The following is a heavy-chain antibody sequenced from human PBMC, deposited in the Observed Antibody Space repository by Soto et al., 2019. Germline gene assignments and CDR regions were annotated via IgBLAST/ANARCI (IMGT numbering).Heavy chain of an antibody. CDR3: ARDQAMVRGVIVRGRGWLDP. J-gene: IGHJ5*02. CDR2: IYYTGST. Sequence: QVQLQESGPGLVKPSETLSLTCTVSGGSVISGSYYWSWIRQPPGKGLEWIGDIYYTGSTNYNPSLKGRVAISVDTSKNPFCLNLGSVTAADTAVYYCARDQAMVRGVIVRGRGWLDPWGQGTLVTVSS. V-gene: IGHV4-61*01. CDR1: GGSVISGSYY. D-gene: IGHD3-10*01.